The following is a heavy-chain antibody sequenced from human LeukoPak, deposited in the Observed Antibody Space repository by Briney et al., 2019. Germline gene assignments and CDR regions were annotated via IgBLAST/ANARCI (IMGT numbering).Heavy chain of an antibody. D-gene: IGHD2-2*01. Sequence: SVKVSCKASGGTFSSYTISWVRQAPGQGPEWMGRIIPILGIANYAQKFQGRVTITADKSTSTAYMELSSLRSEDTAVYYCARSYCSSTSCYSDYWGQGTLVTVSS. CDR1: GGTFSSYT. CDR3: ARSYCSSTSCYSDY. CDR2: IIPILGIA. V-gene: IGHV1-69*02. J-gene: IGHJ4*02.